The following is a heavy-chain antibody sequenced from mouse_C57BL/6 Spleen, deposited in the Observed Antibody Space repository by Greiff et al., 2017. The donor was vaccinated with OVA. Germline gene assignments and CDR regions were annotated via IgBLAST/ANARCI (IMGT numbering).Heavy chain of an antibody. J-gene: IGHJ4*01. CDR2: IYPGDGGT. CDR3: ARRLPGYLDD. Sequence: VQLKQPGPELVKPGASVKISCKASGYTFTGSWMNWVKQRPGKGLEWIGRIYPGDGGTNYHQKFKGKATLTVDKSSSTAYMQLSSLTSEDSAVYYCARRLPGYLDDWGQGTSLTVSS. V-gene: IGHV1-82*01. CDR1: GYTFTGSW.